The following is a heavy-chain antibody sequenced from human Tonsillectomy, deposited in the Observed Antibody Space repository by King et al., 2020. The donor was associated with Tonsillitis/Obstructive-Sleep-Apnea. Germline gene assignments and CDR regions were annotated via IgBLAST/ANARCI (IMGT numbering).Heavy chain of an antibody. CDR2: MYYSGSS. D-gene: IGHD3-22*01. J-gene: IGHJ5*02. CDR1: GDSISSSSYY. V-gene: IGHV4-39*01. CDR3: ARRGDTMIAVVHPTPWFDP. Sequence: LQLQESGPGLVKPSETLSLTCTVSGDSISSSSYYWGWIRQPPGKGLEWIGSMYYSGSSYYNPSLKSRVTISVDTSKNQFSLKLSSVTAADTAVYYCARRGDTMIAVVHPTPWFDPWGQGTLVTVSS.